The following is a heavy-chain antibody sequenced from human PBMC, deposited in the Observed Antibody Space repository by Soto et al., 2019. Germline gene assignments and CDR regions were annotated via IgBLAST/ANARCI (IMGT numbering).Heavy chain of an antibody. Sequence: ASVKVSCKASGGTFSSYAISWVRQAPGQGLEWMGGIIPIFGTANYAQKFQGRVTITADESTSTAYMELSSLRSEDTAVYYCARVFPESNWNYEVYYCYGMDVWGQGTTVTVSS. J-gene: IGHJ6*02. V-gene: IGHV1-69*13. CDR2: IIPIFGTA. CDR3: ARVFPESNWNYEVYYCYGMDV. D-gene: IGHD1-7*01. CDR1: GGTFSSYA.